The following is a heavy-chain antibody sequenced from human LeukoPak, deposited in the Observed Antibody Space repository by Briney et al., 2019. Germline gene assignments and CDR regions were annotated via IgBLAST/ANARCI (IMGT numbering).Heavy chain of an antibody. Sequence: GGSLRLSCADSGLNFSSYAMSWGRQAPRKGLEWVSVIYSGGSTYYADSVKGRFTISRDNSKNTLYLQMNSLRAEDTAAYYSARDLYEEFLARPAAISLRYYDGMDVWGQGTTVTVSS. CDR3: ARDLYEEFLARPAAISLRYYDGMDV. V-gene: IGHV3-66*01. CDR1: GLNFSSYA. J-gene: IGHJ6*02. D-gene: IGHD2-2*01. CDR2: IYSGGST.